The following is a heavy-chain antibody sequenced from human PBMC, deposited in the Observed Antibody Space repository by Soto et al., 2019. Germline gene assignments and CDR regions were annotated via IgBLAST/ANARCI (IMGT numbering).Heavy chain of an antibody. J-gene: IGHJ6*02. CDR1: VGTFSSYA. V-gene: IGHV1-69*01. D-gene: IGHD3-3*01. CDR3: ARDTRPITIFGNKRYYYYGMDV. CDR2: IIPIFGTA. Sequence: QVQLVQSGAEVKKPGSSVKVSCKASVGTFSSYAISWVRQAPGQGLEWMGGIIPIFGTANYAKKFQGRVTITADESTSTAYMELSSLRSEDTAVYYCARDTRPITIFGNKRYYYYGMDVWRQGTTVTASS.